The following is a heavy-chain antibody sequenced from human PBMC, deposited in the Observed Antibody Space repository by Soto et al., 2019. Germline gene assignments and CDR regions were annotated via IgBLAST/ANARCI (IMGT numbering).Heavy chain of an antibody. V-gene: IGHV3-13*01. CDR2: IGTAGDT. J-gene: IGHJ4*02. Sequence: GGSLRLSCAASGFTFSSYDMHWVRQATGKGLEWVSAIGTAGDTYYPGSVKGRFTISRENAKNSLYLQMNSLRAEDTAVYYCARGSYDSSGYLSYWGQGTLVTVSS. D-gene: IGHD3-22*01. CDR1: GFTFSSYD. CDR3: ARGSYDSSGYLSY.